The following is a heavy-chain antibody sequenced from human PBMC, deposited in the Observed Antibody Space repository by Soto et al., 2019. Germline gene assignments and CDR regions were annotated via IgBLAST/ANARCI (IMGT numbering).Heavy chain of an antibody. D-gene: IGHD5-18*01. CDR1: GGSVTSDEDY. V-gene: IGHV4-30-4*01. CDR2: ISNSGST. CDR3: ATESGSTYGYFDY. Sequence: KPSETLSLTCTVSGGSVTSDEDYWSWIRQSPGKGLEWIGYISNSGSTGYNPSLKTRLSMSVDRSKNQFTLRLTSVTAADTAVYFCATESGSTYGYFDYWGQGPQVTVSS. J-gene: IGHJ4*02.